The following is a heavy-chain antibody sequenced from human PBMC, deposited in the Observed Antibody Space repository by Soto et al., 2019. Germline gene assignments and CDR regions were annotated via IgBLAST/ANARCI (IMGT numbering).Heavy chain of an antibody. CDR2: IIPIFGTA. CDR3: ARDRGIVVVPAATSTYGMDV. J-gene: IGHJ6*02. V-gene: IGHV1-69*06. D-gene: IGHD2-2*01. Sequence: SVKVSCKASGGTFSSYAISWVRQAPGQGLEWMGGIIPIFGTANYAQKFQGRVTITADKSTSTAYMELSSLRSEDTAVYYCARDRGIVVVPAATSTYGMDVWGQGTTVTVSS. CDR1: GGTFSSYA.